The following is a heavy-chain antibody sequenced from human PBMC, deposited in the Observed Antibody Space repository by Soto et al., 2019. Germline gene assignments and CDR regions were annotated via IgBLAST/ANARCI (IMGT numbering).Heavy chain of an antibody. V-gene: IGHV3-30*18. CDR1: GFTFSSYG. CDR3: AKDLTVRGQAYYYYYGMDV. CDR2: ISYDGSNK. J-gene: IGHJ6*02. Sequence: GGSLRLSCAASGFTFSSYGMHWVRQAPGKGLEWVAVISYDGSNKYYADSVKGRFTISRDNSKNTLYLQMNSLRAEDTAVYYCAKDLTVRGQAYYYYYGMDVWGQGTTVTVSS. D-gene: IGHD3-10*01.